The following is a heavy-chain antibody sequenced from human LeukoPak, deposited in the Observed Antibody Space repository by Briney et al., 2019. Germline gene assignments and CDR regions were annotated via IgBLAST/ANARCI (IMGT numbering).Heavy chain of an antibody. J-gene: IGHJ3*02. V-gene: IGHV3-48*02. CDR3: ARDFGWAFDM. D-gene: IGHD3-10*01. CDR1: GFTVSSNY. CDR2: IGSSSSTT. Sequence: GGSLRLSCAASGFTVSSNYMSWVRQAPGKGLEWVSYIGSSSSTTDYADSVKGRFTISSDNAKNSLYLQMNSLRDEDTAVYYCARDFGWAFDMWGQGTVVTVSS.